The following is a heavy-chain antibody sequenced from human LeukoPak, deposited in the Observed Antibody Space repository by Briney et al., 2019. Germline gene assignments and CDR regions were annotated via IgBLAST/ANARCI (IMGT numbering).Heavy chain of an antibody. Sequence: GESLRISCEGSGYTFTSYWITWVRQMPGKGLEWMGRIDPRDSYTKYSPSFRGLVTISVDKSTNTAYLQWNSLKASDSAMYYCARGYASGGYAWGQGTQVTVSS. CDR2: IDPRDSYT. D-gene: IGHD2-2*01. V-gene: IGHV5-10-1*01. CDR3: ARGYASGGYA. J-gene: IGHJ5*02. CDR1: GYTFTSYW.